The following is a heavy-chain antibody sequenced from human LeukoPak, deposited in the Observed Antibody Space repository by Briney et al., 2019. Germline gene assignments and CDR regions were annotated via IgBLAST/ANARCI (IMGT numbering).Heavy chain of an antibody. J-gene: IGHJ1*01. CDR1: GFTFSSYS. CDR3: ARGRYSGSYYGEYFQH. V-gene: IGHV3-21*01. Sequence: GGSLRLSCAASGFTFSSYSMNWVRQAPGKGLEWDSSISSSSSYIYYADSVKGRFTISRDNAKNSLYLQMNSLRAEDTAVYYCARGRYSGSYYGEYFQHWGQGTLVTASS. D-gene: IGHD1-26*01. CDR2: ISSSSSYI.